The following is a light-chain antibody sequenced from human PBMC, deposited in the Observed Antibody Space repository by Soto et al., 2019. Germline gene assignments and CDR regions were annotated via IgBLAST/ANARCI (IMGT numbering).Light chain of an antibody. Sequence: QSVLTQPPSASGTPGQRVTISCSGSSSNIGSNYVYWYQQLPGTAPKLLIYRNNQRPSGVPDRFSGSKSGTSASLAISGLRSEDEADYYCAAWDDSLSGPDVVFGGGTKFTVL. V-gene: IGLV1-47*01. J-gene: IGLJ2*01. CDR1: SSNIGSNY. CDR3: AAWDDSLSGPDVV. CDR2: RNN.